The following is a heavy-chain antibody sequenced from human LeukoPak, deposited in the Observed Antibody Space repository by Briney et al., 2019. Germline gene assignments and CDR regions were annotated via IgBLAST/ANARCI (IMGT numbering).Heavy chain of an antibody. CDR3: ARGGRSSSLDY. V-gene: IGHV3-48*03. CDR1: GFTFSSYE. CDR2: ISSSGSTI. D-gene: IGHD6-13*01. Sequence: GGSLRLSCAASGFTFSSYEMNWVRQAPGKGLEWVSYISSSGSTIYYADSVKGRFTISRDNAKNTLYVQMNSLRAEDTAVYYCARGGRSSSLDYWGQGTLVTVSS. J-gene: IGHJ4*02.